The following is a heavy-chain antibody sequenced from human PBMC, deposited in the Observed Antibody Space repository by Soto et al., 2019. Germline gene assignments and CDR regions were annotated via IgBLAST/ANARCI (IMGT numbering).Heavy chain of an antibody. D-gene: IGHD3-10*01. Sequence: QVQLVESGGGVVQPGRSLRLSCAASGFTFSSYGMHWVRQAPGKGLEWVAGISYDGSNKYYADSVKGRFTISRDNYKNTLYLQMNSLRAEDTAVYYCAKGPHYYGSGADYYYYYGMDVWGQGTTVTVSS. J-gene: IGHJ6*02. CDR3: AKGPHYYGSGADYYYYYGMDV. V-gene: IGHV3-30*18. CDR2: ISYDGSNK. CDR1: GFTFSSYG.